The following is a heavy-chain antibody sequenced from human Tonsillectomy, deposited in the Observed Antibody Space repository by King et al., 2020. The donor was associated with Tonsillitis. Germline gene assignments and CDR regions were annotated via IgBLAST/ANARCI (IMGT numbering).Heavy chain of an antibody. D-gene: IGHD5-24*01. Sequence: VQLVESGGGLVQPGGSLRLSCVASGFTFSTYSMHWVRQAPGKGLEYVSVISGNGDTTFYANSVKGRFTISRDNSKNTLYLQMGSLRGEDMAVYYCARAPLDGHNNWYYDLWGRGTLVTVSS. V-gene: IGHV3-64*01. CDR3: ARAPLDGHNNWYYDL. CDR2: ISGNGDTT. J-gene: IGHJ2*01. CDR1: GFTFSTYS.